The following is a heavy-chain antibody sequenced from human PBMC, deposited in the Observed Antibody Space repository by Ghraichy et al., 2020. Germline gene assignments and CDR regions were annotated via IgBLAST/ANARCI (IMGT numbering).Heavy chain of an antibody. CDR3: AKDDSPNSSGWYDAFDI. CDR2: ISYDGSNT. J-gene: IGHJ3*02. V-gene: IGHV3-30*18. Sequence: GGSLRLSCAASGFTFSCYGMHWVRQAPGKGLEWVALISYDGSNTYYTDSVKGRFTFSRDNSKNTLYLQMNSLRGEDTAVYYCAKDDSPNSSGWYDAFDIWGHGTMVTVSS. CDR1: GFTFSCYG. D-gene: IGHD6-19*01.